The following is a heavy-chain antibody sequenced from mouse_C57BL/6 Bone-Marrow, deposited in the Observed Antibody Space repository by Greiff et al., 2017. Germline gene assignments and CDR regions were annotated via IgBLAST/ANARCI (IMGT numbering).Heavy chain of an antibody. J-gene: IGHJ4*01. V-gene: IGHV1-53*01. Sequence: VQLQQPGTELVKPGASVKLSCKASGYTFTSYWMHWVQQRPGQGLEWIGNINPSNGGTNYNETFKSKATLTVDKSSSAAYMQLSSLTSEDSAVYYCARLDDYHEGYAMDYWGQGTSVTVSS. CDR3: ARLDDYHEGYAMDY. D-gene: IGHD2-4*01. CDR1: GYTFTSYW. CDR2: INPSNGGT.